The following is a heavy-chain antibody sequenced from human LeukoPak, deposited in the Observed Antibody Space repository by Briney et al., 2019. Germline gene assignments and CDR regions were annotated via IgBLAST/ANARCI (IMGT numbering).Heavy chain of an antibody. V-gene: IGHV3-30-3*01. D-gene: IGHD3-16*02. Sequence: GGSLRLSCAASGFTFSSYAMHWVRQAPGKGLEWVAVISYDGSNKYYADSVKGRFTISRDNSKDTLYLQMNSLRTEETAVYSCAKDIVLGGYYYYGMDVWGQGTTVTVSS. CDR2: ISYDGSNK. CDR3: AKDIVLGGYYYYGMDV. CDR1: GFTFSSYA. J-gene: IGHJ6*02.